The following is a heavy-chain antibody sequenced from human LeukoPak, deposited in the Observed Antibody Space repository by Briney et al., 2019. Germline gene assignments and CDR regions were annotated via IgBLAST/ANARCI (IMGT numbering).Heavy chain of an antibody. CDR2: IYYSGST. J-gene: IGHJ6*02. CDR3: ASGRQQLAHYGMDV. V-gene: IGHV4-59*01. D-gene: IGHD6-13*01. Sequence: PSETLSLTCTVSGDSISSYYWAWIRQPPGKGLEWIGYIYYSGSTNYNPSLKSRVTISVDTSKNQFSLKLSSVTAADTAVYYCASGRQQLAHYGMDVWGQGTTVTVSS. CDR1: GDSISSYY.